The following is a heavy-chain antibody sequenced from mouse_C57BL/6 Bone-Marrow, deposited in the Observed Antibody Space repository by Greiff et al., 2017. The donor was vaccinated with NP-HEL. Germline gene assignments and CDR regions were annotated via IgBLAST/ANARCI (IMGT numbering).Heavy chain of an antibody. V-gene: IGHV1-9*01. Sequence: QVQLQQSGAELMKPGASVKLSCKATGYTFTGYWIEWVKQRPGHGLEWIGEILPGSGSTNYNEKFKGKATFTADTSSNTSYMQLSILTTEDSAIYDCARQQLYGYYLYWYFDVWGTGTTVTVSS. CDR3: ARQQLYGYYLYWYFDV. D-gene: IGHD2-3*01. CDR2: ILPGSGST. J-gene: IGHJ1*03. CDR1: GYTFTGYW.